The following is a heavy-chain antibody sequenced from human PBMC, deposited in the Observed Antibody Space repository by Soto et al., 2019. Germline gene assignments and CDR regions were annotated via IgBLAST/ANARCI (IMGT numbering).Heavy chain of an antibody. V-gene: IGHV1-58*01. CDR3: APDGRSSWYYYYYGTDV. D-gene: IGHD6-13*01. CDR1: GFTFTSSA. Sequence: ASVKVSCKASGFTFTSSAVQWVRQARGQRLEWIGWIVVGSGNTNYAQKFQERVTVTRDMSTSTAYMELSSLRSEDTAVYYCAPDGRSSWYYYYYGTDVWGQGTTVTVSS. J-gene: IGHJ6*02. CDR2: IVVGSGNT.